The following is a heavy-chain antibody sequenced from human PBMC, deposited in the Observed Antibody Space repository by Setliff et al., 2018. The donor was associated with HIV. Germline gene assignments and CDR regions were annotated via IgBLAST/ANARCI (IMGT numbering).Heavy chain of an antibody. J-gene: IGHJ4*02. CDR1: GYTFTGYY. CDR3: ARDLSTHWSGYSLGY. Sequence: GASVKVSCKASGYTFTGYYMHWVRQAPGQGLEWMGWINPKFGGTLYAQKFQGRVVMTRDMSTNTVYMELSSLTSDDTAVYYCARDLSTHWSGYSLGYWGQGTLVTVSS. CDR2: INPKFGGT. D-gene: IGHD3-3*01. V-gene: IGHV1-2*02.